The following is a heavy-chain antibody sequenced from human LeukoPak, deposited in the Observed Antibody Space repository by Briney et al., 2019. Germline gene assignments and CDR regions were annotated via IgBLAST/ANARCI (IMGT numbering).Heavy chain of an antibody. Sequence: GGSLRLSCAASEFTFSSYAMHWVRQAPGKGLEWVAVISYDGSNKYYADSVKGRFTISRDNSKNTLYLQMNSLRAEDTAVYYCARGRGSSGWYSDAFDIWGQGTMVTVSS. CDR1: EFTFSSYA. J-gene: IGHJ3*02. V-gene: IGHV3-30-3*01. CDR3: ARGRGSSGWYSDAFDI. D-gene: IGHD6-19*01. CDR2: ISYDGSNK.